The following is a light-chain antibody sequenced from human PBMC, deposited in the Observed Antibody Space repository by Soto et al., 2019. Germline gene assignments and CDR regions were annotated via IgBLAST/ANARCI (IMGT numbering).Light chain of an antibody. V-gene: IGKV1-5*01. CDR3: QQYNSYSGT. J-gene: IGKJ1*01. Sequence: DIQMTQSPSTLSASVGDKVTITCRASQGFSSWLAWYQQKPGKAPKLLIYDASSLESGVPSRFSGSGSGTEFTLTISSLQPDDFATYYCQQYNSYSGTFGQGTKVEIK. CDR1: QGFSSW. CDR2: DAS.